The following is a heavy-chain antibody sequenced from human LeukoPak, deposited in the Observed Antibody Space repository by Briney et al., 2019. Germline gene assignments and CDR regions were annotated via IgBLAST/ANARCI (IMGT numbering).Heavy chain of an antibody. CDR3: ARDWGYDYVWGSYRYTAPGFDY. J-gene: IGHJ4*02. CDR2: INPNSGGT. CDR1: GYTFTGYY. V-gene: IGHV1-2*02. Sequence: ASVKVSCKASGYTFTGYYMHWVRQAPGQGLEWMGWINPNSGGTNYAQKFQGRVTMTRDTSISTAYMELSRLRSDDTAVYYCARDWGYDYVWGSYRYTAPGFDYWGQGTLVTVSS. D-gene: IGHD3-16*02.